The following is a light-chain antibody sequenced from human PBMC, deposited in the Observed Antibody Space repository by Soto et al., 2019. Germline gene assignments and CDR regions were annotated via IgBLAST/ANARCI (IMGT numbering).Light chain of an antibody. J-gene: IGKJ5*01. CDR1: QGISNF. CDR3: QRDSIVIT. CDR2: AAS. Sequence: DIQMTQSPSSLSTSVGDRVTITCRASQGISNFLAWYQQKPGKVTMILISAASTLQSGVSARFSGSGSGTDCTLIITSLQPEDVTTYYCQRDSIVITCGQGTRREIK. V-gene: IGKV1-27*01.